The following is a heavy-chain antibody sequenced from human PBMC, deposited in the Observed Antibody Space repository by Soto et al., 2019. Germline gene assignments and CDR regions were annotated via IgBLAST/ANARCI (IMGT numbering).Heavy chain of an antibody. CDR1: RYTFTSYF. CDR3: ARGRVAWDYYYNDMDV. J-gene: IGHJ6*02. CDR2: INPSGGST. D-gene: IGHD7-27*01. V-gene: IGHV1-46*01. Sequence: ASVKVSCKASRYTFTSYFMHWVRQAPGQGLEWMGIINPSGGSTSYAQKFQGRVTMTSDTSGSTVHMDLSSLKSEDSAIYYCARGRVAWDYYYNDMDVWGQGTTVTVS.